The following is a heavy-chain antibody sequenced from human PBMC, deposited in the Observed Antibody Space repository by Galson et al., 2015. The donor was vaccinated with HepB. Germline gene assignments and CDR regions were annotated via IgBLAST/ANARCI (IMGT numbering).Heavy chain of an antibody. CDR1: GFTFSSYA. Sequence: LRLSCAASGFTFSSYAMHWVRQAPGKGLEWVAVISYDGSNKYYADSVKGRFTISRDNSKNTLYLQMNSLRAEDTAVYYCARDKGNCYDSSGYLDYWGQGTLVTVSS. V-gene: IGHV3-30*04. CDR3: ARDKGNCYDSSGYLDY. CDR2: ISYDGSNK. J-gene: IGHJ4*02. D-gene: IGHD3-22*01.